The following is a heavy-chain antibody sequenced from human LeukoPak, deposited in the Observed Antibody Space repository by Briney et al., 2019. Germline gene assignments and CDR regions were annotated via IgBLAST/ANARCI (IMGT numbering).Heavy chain of an antibody. D-gene: IGHD6-6*01. J-gene: IGHJ6*03. CDR1: GYTFTGYY. Sequence: ASVKVSCKASGYTFTGYYMHWVRQAPGQGLEWMGWINPNSGGTNYAQKFQGRVTMTRDTSISTAYMELSRLRSDDTAVYYCARESSSAGPYYYYYMDVWGKGTTVTVSS. CDR2: INPNSGGT. CDR3: ARESSSAGPYYYYYMDV. V-gene: IGHV1-2*02.